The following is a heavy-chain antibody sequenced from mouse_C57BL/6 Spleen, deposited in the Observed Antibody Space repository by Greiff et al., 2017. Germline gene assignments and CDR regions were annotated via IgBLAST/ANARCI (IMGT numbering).Heavy chain of an antibody. J-gene: IGHJ2*01. Sequence: QVQLQQPGAELVKPGASVKLSCKASGYTFTSYWMQWVNQRPGQGLEWIGEIDPSDSYTNYNQKFKGKATLTVDTSSSTSYMQLSSLTSADSAVYYGASKPLAGTGAYFDYWGEGTTLTVSS. CDR1: GYTFTSYW. CDR2: IDPSDSYT. V-gene: IGHV1-50*01. CDR3: ASKPLAGTGAYFDY. D-gene: IGHD2-10*02.